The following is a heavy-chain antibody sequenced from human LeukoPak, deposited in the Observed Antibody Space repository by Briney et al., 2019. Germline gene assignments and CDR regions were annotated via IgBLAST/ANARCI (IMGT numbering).Heavy chain of an antibody. D-gene: IGHD3-10*01. Sequence: GGSLRLSCAASGFTVSSNYMSWVRQAPGKGLEWVSVIYTGGNTYYADSVKGRFTISRDNSKNTLYLQMNSLRAEDTAVYYCARGRSSGSGSCWSYYFDYWGQGTLVTVSS. V-gene: IGHV3-66*01. CDR2: IYTGGNT. CDR1: GFTVSSNY. J-gene: IGHJ4*02. CDR3: ARGRSSGSGSCWSYYFDY.